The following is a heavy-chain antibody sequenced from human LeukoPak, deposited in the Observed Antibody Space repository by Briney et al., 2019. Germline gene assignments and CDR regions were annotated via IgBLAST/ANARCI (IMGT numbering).Heavy chain of an antibody. D-gene: IGHD5-24*01. CDR3: AIIPVEMATIRNFDY. CDR1: GYTFTSYD. V-gene: IGHV1-8*01. Sequence: GASVKVSCKASGYTFTSYDINWVRQATGQGLEWMGWMNPNSGNTGYAQKFQGRVTMTRNTSISTAYMELSSLRSEDTAVYYCAIIPVEMATIRNFDYWGQGTLVTVFS. CDR2: MNPNSGNT. J-gene: IGHJ4*02.